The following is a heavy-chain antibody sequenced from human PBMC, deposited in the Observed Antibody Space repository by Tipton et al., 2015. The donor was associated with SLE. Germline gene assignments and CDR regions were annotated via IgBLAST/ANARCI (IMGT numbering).Heavy chain of an antibody. CDR3: ARDRHSSSWYEDAFDI. D-gene: IGHD6-13*01. J-gene: IGHJ3*02. V-gene: IGHV4-61*09. CDR1: GYSISSGTYY. Sequence: TLSLTCTVSGYSISSGTYYWSWIRQPAGKALECIGYIDTRGSTSYNPSLKSRVTISVDTSKNQFSLKLSSVTAADTAVYYCARDRHSSSWYEDAFDIWGQGTMVTVSS. CDR2: IDTRGST.